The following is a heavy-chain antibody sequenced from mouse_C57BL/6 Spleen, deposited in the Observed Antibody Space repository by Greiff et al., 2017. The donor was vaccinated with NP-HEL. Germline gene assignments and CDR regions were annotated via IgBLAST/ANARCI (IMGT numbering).Heavy chain of an antibody. D-gene: IGHD1-1*01. Sequence: EVQLQQSGPELVKPGASVKISCKASGYSFTGYYMNWVKQSPEKSLEWIGEINPSTGGTTYNQKFKAKATLTVDKSSSTAYMQLKSLTSEDSAVYYCARIPDYYGSRRGLDYWGQGTTLTVSS. CDR3: ARIPDYYGSRRGLDY. CDR1: GYSFTGYY. J-gene: IGHJ2*01. CDR2: INPSTGGT. V-gene: IGHV1-42*01.